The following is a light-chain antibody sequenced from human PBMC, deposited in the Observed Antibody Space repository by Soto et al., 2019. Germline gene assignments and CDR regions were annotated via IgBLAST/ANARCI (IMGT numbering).Light chain of an antibody. CDR1: SSDVGGYDY. CDR3: SSYTTSSTLYV. J-gene: IGLJ1*01. V-gene: IGLV2-14*01. Sequence: SVLTQSASVSGSPGQSITIPCTGTSSDVGGYDYVSWYQQHPGKVPKLIIYEVIKRPSGVSHRFSGSKSGNTASLTISGLQTEDEADYYCSSYTTSSTLYVFGTGTKVTVL. CDR2: EVI.